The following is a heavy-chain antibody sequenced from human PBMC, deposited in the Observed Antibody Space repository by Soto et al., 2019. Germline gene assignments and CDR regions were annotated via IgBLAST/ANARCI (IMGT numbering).Heavy chain of an antibody. D-gene: IGHD3-22*01. V-gene: IGHV4-31*03. CDR1: GVSIKSGGYY. CDR2: IYYTGST. J-gene: IGHJ4*02. CDR3: ATQPRYDSSGYFFY. Sequence: SETLSLTCSVSGVSIKSGGYYWTWIRNVPGKGLEWVGDIYYTGSTFYHPSLKTRVTLSMDSSKNQFSLNLESVTAADTAVYYCATQPRYDSSGYFFYWGQGTQVTVSS.